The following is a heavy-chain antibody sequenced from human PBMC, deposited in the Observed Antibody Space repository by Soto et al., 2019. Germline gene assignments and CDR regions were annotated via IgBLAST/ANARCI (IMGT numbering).Heavy chain of an antibody. V-gene: IGHV3-53*01. CDR3: ASATGGGGY. CDR1: GFTVSNNY. Sequence: EVQLVESGGGLIQPGGSLRLSCAVSGFTVSNNYMSWVRQAPGKGLEGVSVIYSGGYTAYGDSVKGRFTISIDNSKNTQSFKMKGHRPADPAVYYWASATGGGGYWGQGTLVTVSS. CDR2: IYSGGYT. J-gene: IGHJ4*02. D-gene: IGHD3-10*01.